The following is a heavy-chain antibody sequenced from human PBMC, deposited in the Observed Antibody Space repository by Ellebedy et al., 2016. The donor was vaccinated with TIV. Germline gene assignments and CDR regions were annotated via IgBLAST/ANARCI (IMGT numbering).Heavy chain of an antibody. V-gene: IGHV3-74*01. CDR3: ARDFPGTHNAFDV. CDR2: INLDGSFT. Sequence: PGGSLRLSCAASGFTLRHYWMHWVRQVPGKGLVWVSLINLDGSFTNYAESVKGRFTISRDDAKNTLYLQMNSLRAEDTAVYFCARDFPGTHNAFDVWGQGTSVTVSS. J-gene: IGHJ3*01. D-gene: IGHD1-14*01. CDR1: GFTLRHYW.